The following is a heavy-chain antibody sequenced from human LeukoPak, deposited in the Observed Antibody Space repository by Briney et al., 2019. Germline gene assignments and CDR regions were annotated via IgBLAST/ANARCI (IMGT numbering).Heavy chain of an antibody. J-gene: IGHJ4*02. D-gene: IGHD2-8*02. Sequence: GGSLRLSCAASGFLFSRYWMSWVRQAPGKGLEWVANIKEDGSEKYYVESMKGRFTISRDNVKNSLYLQINSLRAEDTAVYYCAKCMSESGVCLNFDHWGQGTLVAVSS. V-gene: IGHV3-7*01. CDR1: GFLFSRYW. CDR3: AKCMSESGVCLNFDH. CDR2: IKEDGSEK.